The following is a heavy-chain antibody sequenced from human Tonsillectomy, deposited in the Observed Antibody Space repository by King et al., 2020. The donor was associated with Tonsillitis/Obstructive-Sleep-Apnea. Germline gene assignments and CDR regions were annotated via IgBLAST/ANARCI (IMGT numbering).Heavy chain of an antibody. CDR2: INPSGGST. CDR1: GYTFTSYY. CDR3: ARDRDYGGKNELYYYYYMDV. V-gene: IGHV1-46*01. Sequence: QLVQSGAEVKKPGASVKVSCKASGYTFTSYYMHWVRQAPGQGLEWMGRINPSGGSTSYAQKFQGRVTMTRDTSTSTVYMELSSLRSEDTAVYYCARDRDYGGKNELYYYYYMDVWGKGTTVTVSS. J-gene: IGHJ6*03. D-gene: IGHD4-23*01.